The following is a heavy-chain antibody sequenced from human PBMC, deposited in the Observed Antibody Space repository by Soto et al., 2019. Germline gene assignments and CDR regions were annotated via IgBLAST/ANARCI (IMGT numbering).Heavy chain of an antibody. CDR2: ISAYNGDT. CDR3: ARVRKLVGYFYYYLDV. Sequence: GASVKVSCEASGYTFTNYGIIWVRQCPGQGLDWMGWISAYNGDTHYTQRLQGRVTMTAATSASTDYMQLRGLRCDDTDVYYCARVRKLVGYFYYYLDVWGKGTMVTVSS. J-gene: IGHJ6*03. D-gene: IGHD6-6*01. V-gene: IGHV1-18*01. CDR1: GYTFTNYG.